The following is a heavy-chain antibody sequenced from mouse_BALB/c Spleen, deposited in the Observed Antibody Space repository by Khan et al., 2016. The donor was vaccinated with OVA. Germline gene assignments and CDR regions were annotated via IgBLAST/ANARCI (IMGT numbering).Heavy chain of an antibody. D-gene: IGHD2-3*01. J-gene: IGHJ4*01. V-gene: IGHV2-9*02. CDR1: GFSLTSYG. CDR2: IWAGGST. CDR3: ARFYVPCYAIDY. Sequence: VELVESGPGLVAPSQSLSITCTVSGFSLTSYGVHWVRQPPGKGLEWLGVIWAGGSTNYNSALVSRLSISKDNSKSPVFLKMNSLQTDDTAMYYCARFYVPCYAIDYWGQGTSVTVSS.